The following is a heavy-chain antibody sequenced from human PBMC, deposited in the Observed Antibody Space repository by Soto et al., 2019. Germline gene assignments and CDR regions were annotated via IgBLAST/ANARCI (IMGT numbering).Heavy chain of an antibody. V-gene: IGHV3-21*02. CDR3: AREEGYCNGGPCYRGAFDF. CDR1: GFTFSDYS. J-gene: IGHJ3*01. CDR2: IGNSNNPT. Sequence: EVQLVESGGGLVKPGGSPRLSCAASGFTFSDYSILWVRQAPGKGLEWLAFIGNSNNPTFYADSVRGRFTISRDNPKNSVYLQMNSLREEDTAVYFCAREEGYCNGGPCYRGAFDFWGQGTIVTVSS. D-gene: IGHD2-15*01.